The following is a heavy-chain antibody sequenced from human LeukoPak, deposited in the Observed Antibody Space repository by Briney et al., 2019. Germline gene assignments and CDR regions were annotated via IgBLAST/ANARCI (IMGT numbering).Heavy chain of an antibody. J-gene: IGHJ6*02. Sequence: GGSLRPSCAASGFTFSSYAMHWVRQAPGKGLEWVAVISYDGSNKYYADSVKGRFTITRDNSKNTLYLQMNSLRAEDTAVYYCARDRVVAAAGTSGMDVWGQGTTVTVSS. V-gene: IGHV3-30-3*01. CDR1: GFTFSSYA. CDR3: ARDRVVAAAGTSGMDV. CDR2: ISYDGSNK. D-gene: IGHD6-13*01.